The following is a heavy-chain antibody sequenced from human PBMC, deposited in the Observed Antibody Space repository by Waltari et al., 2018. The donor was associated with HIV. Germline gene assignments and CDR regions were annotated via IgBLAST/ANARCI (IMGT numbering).Heavy chain of an antibody. D-gene: IGHD4-17*01. CDR2: IQGSGPAT. CDR1: AFTFTTYP. V-gene: IGHV3-23*01. Sequence: VQLLESGGGLVQPGGSLRLSCAASAFTFTTYPMTWVRQAPGKGLEWVSAIQGSGPATNYVDSVKVRFTISRDNSKNTLYLQMNSLRAEDTAVFFCVAHPTTVTTGPDGMDVWGQGTALIVSS. CDR3: VAHPTTVTTGPDGMDV. J-gene: IGHJ6*02.